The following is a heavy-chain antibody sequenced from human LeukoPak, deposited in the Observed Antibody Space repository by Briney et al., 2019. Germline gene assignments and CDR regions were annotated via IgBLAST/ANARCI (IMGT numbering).Heavy chain of an antibody. CDR3: ARDLPGGYMDV. V-gene: IGHV3-21*01. Sequence: GGSLRLSCAASGFTFSSYSMYWVRQAPGKGLEWVSSISSSSSYIYYADSVKGRFTISRDNAKNSLYLQMNSLRAEDTAVYYCARDLPGGYMDVWGKGTTVTVSS. J-gene: IGHJ6*03. CDR1: GFTFSSYS. D-gene: IGHD3-10*01. CDR2: ISSSSSYI.